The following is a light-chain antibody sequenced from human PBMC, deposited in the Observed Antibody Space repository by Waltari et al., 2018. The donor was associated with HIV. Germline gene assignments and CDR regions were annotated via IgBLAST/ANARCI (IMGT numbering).Light chain of an antibody. CDR1: SSDVGSYNL. CDR3: CSYAGSSTFYV. Sequence: SALTQPASVSGSPGQSITISCTGTSSDVGSYNLVSWYQQHPGKAPKLIIYEVSKRPSVVFNRFSGSKSGNTASLTISGLQAEDEADYYCCSYAGSSTFYVFGTGTKVTVL. CDR2: EVS. V-gene: IGLV2-23*02. J-gene: IGLJ1*01.